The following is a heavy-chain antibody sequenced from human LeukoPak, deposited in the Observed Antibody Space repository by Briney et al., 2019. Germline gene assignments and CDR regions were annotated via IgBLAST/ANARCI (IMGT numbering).Heavy chain of an antibody. Sequence: ASVKVSCKASGWTFSSYAMHRVRQAPGQRLEWMGWINAGNGNTKYSQKFQDRITFTSDTSASTAYMELSSLRSEDTAVYYCAIHCSGGSCSRSYYFDYWGQGTLVTASS. V-gene: IGHV1-3*01. J-gene: IGHJ4*02. D-gene: IGHD2-15*01. CDR2: INAGNGNT. CDR1: GWTFSSYA. CDR3: AIHCSGGSCSRSYYFDY.